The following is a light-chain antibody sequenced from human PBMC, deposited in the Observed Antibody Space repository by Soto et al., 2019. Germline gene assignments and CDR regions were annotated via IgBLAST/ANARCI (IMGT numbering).Light chain of an antibody. CDR2: GAS. CDR3: QQYGSSPPRAWT. CDR1: QSVSSSY. V-gene: IGKV3-20*01. Sequence: EIVLTQSPGTLSLSPGERATLSCRASQSVSSSYLAWYQQKPGQAPRLLIYGASSRATGIPDRFSGSGSGTDFTLTSSRLEPEEFAVYYCQQYGSSPPRAWTFGQGTKVEIK. J-gene: IGKJ1*01.